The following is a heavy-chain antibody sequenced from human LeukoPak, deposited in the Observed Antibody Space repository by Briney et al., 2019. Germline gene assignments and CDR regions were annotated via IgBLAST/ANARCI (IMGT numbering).Heavy chain of an antibody. J-gene: IGHJ3*02. D-gene: IGHD3-22*01. CDR1: GGSISSSNW. CDR2: IYHSGST. V-gene: IGHV4-4*02. Sequence: SETLSLTCAVSGGSISSSNWWSWVRQPPGKGLEWIGEIYHSGSTNYNPSLKSRVTISVDTSKNQFSLKLSSVTAADTAVYYCARDLSYYDSSGYYDNFDAFDIWGQGTMVTVSS. CDR3: ARDLSYYDSSGYYDNFDAFDI.